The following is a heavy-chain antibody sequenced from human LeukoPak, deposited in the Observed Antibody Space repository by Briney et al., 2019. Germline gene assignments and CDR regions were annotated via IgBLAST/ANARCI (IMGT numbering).Heavy chain of an antibody. CDR3: ARVVKFYYSNYVFRADWFDP. CDR2: ISSSSSYI. D-gene: IGHD4-11*01. CDR1: GFTFSRHS. V-gene: IGHV3-21*01. J-gene: IGHJ5*02. Sequence: GGSLRLSCAASGFTFSRHSINWVRQAPGKGLEWVSSISSSSSYIYYADSVKGRFTISRDNAKNSLYLQMNSLRAEDTAVYYCARVVKFYYSNYVFRADWFDPWGQGTLVTVSS.